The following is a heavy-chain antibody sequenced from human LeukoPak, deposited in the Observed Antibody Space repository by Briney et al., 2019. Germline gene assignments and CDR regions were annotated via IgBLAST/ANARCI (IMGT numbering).Heavy chain of an antibody. CDR3: ARARPSMWIDY. CDR2: ISYDGSDK. V-gene: IGHV3-30*04. CDR1: GFTFSSYA. D-gene: IGHD5-12*01. Sequence: TGGSLRLSCAASGFTFSSYAMYWVRQAPGKGLEWVAVISYDGSDKFYADSMKGRFTISRDSSKNTLYLQMNSLRPEDTAVYYCARARPSMWIDYWGQGTLVTVSS. J-gene: IGHJ4*02.